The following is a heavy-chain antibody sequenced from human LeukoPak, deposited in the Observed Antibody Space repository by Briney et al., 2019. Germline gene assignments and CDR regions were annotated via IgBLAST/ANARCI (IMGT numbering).Heavy chain of an antibody. V-gene: IGHV3-11*04. Sequence: RGSLRLSCAASGFTFSDYYMGWIRQAPGKGLEWVSYISSSGTTIYYADSVKGRFTISRDNSKNTLYLQMNSLRAEDTAVYYCARSYYYDSSHTADYWGQGTLVTVSS. D-gene: IGHD3-22*01. J-gene: IGHJ4*02. CDR2: ISSSGTTI. CDR3: ARSYYYDSSHTADY. CDR1: GFTFSDYY.